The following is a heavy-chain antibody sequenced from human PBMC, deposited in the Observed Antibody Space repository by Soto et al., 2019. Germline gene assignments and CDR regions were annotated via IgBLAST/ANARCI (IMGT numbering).Heavy chain of an antibody. J-gene: IGHJ4*02. D-gene: IGHD3-22*01. Sequence: QVQLQESGPGLVKPSETLSLTCTVSGGSISSYYWSWIRQPPGKGLEWIGYIYYSGSTNYNPSLKRRVMISVDTSKSQFSLKVSSVPAAVTAMYYSARFDYYDSSGYFDFCPKWGQGTLVTVSS. CDR1: GGSISSYY. CDR2: IYYSGST. V-gene: IGHV4-59*01. CDR3: ARFDYYDSSGYFDFCPK.